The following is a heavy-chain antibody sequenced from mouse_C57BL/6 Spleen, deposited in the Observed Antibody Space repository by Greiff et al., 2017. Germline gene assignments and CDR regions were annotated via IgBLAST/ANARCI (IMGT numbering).Heavy chain of an antibody. V-gene: IGHV1-72*01. D-gene: IGHD2-1*01. J-gene: IGHJ4*01. CDR1: GYTFTSYW. Sequence: QVQLQQPGAELVKPGASVKLSCKASGYTFTSYWMHWVKQRPGRGLAWIGRIDPHSGGTKYNAKFKSKATLTVDKPSSTAYMQLSSLPSEDSAVYYCARGLLNSYAMDYWGQGTSVTVSS. CDR2: IDPHSGGT. CDR3: ARGLLNSYAMDY.